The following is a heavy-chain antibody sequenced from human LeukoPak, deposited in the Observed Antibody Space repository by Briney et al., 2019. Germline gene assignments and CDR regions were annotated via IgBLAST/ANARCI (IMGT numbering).Heavy chain of an antibody. CDR3: ARGGYSYGYWFFAFDI. Sequence: GGSLRLSCAASGFTFSSYEMNWVRQAPGKGLEWVSYISSSGSTIYYADSVKGRFTISRGNAKNSLYLQMNSLRAEDTAVYYCARGGYSYGYWFFAFDIWGQGTMVTVSS. CDR1: GFTFSSYE. D-gene: IGHD5-18*01. J-gene: IGHJ3*02. CDR2: ISSSGSTI. V-gene: IGHV3-48*03.